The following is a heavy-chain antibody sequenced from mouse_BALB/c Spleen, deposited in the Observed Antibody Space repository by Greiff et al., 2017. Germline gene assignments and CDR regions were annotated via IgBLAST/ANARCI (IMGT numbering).Heavy chain of an antibody. D-gene: IGHD1-1*01. CDR1: GFNIKDTY. CDR3: ARWGGSSDEWYFDV. V-gene: IGHV14-3*02. Sequence: VQLQQSGAELVKPGASVKLSCTASGFNIKDTYMHWVKQRPEQGLEWIGRIDPANGNTKYDPKFQGKATITADTSSNTAYLQLSSLTSEDTAVYYCARWGGSSDEWYFDVWGAGTTVTVSS. J-gene: IGHJ1*01. CDR2: IDPANGNT.